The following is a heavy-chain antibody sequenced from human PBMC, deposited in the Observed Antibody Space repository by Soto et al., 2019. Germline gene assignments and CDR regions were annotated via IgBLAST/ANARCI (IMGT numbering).Heavy chain of an antibody. D-gene: IGHD4-17*01. CDR1: GFPFSSYA. V-gene: IGHV3-30-3*01. Sequence: QLGGSLRLSCAASGFPFSSYAMHWVRQAPGKGLEWVAVISYDGSNKYYADSVKGRFTISRDNSKNTLYLQMNSLRAEDTAVYYCARDSYYGDFLSYGMDVWGQGTTVTVSS. CDR3: ARDSYYGDFLSYGMDV. J-gene: IGHJ6*02. CDR2: ISYDGSNK.